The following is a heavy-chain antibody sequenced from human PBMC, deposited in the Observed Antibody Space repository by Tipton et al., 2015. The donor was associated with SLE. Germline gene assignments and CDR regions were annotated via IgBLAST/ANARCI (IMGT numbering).Heavy chain of an antibody. J-gene: IGHJ3*02. CDR2: VSDIGPST. V-gene: IGHV3-23*01. CDR3: ARAATGAFDI. D-gene: IGHD2-15*01. Sequence: SLRLSCAASGFTFSSYAMSWVRQAPGKGLEWVSTVSDIGPSTSYADSVKGRFTISRDNAKNTLYLQMNSLRAEDTAVYYCARAATGAFDIWGQGTMVTVSS. CDR1: GFTFSSYA.